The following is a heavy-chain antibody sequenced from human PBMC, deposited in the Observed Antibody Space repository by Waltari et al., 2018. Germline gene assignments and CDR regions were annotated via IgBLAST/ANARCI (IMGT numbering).Heavy chain of an antibody. Sequence: QVQLVASGGGVVQPGTSLRLSCAASDFTFRSYAMPWVRQAPGKGLEWVAVISYNERNIYYVDSVKGRCTISRDNSKKTLYLQMNSLRPEDTAMYYCVRDFCDRTKCHGMDVWGQGTTVTVSS. CDR3: VRDFCDRTKCHGMDV. D-gene: IGHD3-22*01. V-gene: IGHV3-30*04. CDR2: ISYNERNI. CDR1: DFTFRSYA. J-gene: IGHJ6*02.